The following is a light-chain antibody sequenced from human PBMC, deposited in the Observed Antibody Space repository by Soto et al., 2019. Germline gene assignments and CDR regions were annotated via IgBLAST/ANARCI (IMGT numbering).Light chain of an antibody. J-gene: IGLJ1*01. CDR3: SSYKTRSTRV. CDR1: SSDVGIYNY. V-gene: IGLV2-14*01. CDR2: EVT. Sequence: QSVLTQPASVSGSPGQSIAISCTGSSSDVGIYNYVSWYQQHPGKVPKLIIYEVTNRPSGVSNRFSGSKSGNTASLTISGLQDDEEADYYCSSYKTRSTRVFGTGTKVTV.